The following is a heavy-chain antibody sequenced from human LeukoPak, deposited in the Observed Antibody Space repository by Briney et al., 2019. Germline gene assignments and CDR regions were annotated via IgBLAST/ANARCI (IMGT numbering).Heavy chain of an antibody. V-gene: IGHV4-59*01. CDR1: GGTLNPYY. Sequence: SETLSLTCTVSGGTLNPYYWGWIRLPPGKGLEWIGYIYYNGRVTNYNPSLKGRVSISVDTSKNQFSLNLRSVTAADTAVYYCARYVVVTAKYYFDYWGQGTLVTVSS. D-gene: IGHD2-21*02. CDR2: IYYNGRVT. CDR3: ARYVVVTAKYYFDY. J-gene: IGHJ4*02.